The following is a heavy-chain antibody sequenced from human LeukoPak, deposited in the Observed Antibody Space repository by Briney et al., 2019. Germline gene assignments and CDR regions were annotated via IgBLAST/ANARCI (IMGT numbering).Heavy chain of an antibody. D-gene: IGHD3-10*01. CDR1: GFTFSSYG. Sequence: GGSLRLSCAASGFTFSSYGMHWVRQAPGKGLEWVAVISYDGSNKYYADSVKGRFTISRDNSKNTLYLQMNSLRAEDTAVYYCAKAYYYGSGSYYNPPDYWGQGTLVTVSS. J-gene: IGHJ4*02. V-gene: IGHV3-30*18. CDR2: ISYDGSNK. CDR3: AKAYYYGSGSYYNPPDY.